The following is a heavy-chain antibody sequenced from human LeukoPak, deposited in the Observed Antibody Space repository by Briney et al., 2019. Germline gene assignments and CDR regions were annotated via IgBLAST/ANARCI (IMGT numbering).Heavy chain of an antibody. J-gene: IGHJ4*02. CDR1: GFTFSSYA. CDR3: ARDSGYSSIESDY. CDR2: ISSSSSTI. D-gene: IGHD6-13*01. Sequence: PGGSLRLSCAASGFTFSSYAMHWVRQAPGKGLEWVSYISSSSSTIYYADSVKGRFTISRDNAKNSLYLQMNSLRAEDTAVYYCARDSGYSSIESDYWGQGTLVTVSS. V-gene: IGHV3-48*01.